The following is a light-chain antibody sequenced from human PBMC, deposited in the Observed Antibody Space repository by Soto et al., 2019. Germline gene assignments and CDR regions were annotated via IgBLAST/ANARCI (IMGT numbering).Light chain of an antibody. CDR2: EVS. CDR3: SSYAGSNNYV. V-gene: IGLV2-8*01. Sequence: QSALTQPPSASGSPGQSVTISCTGTSSDVGGYNYVSWYQQHLGKAPKLMIYEVSNRPSGVPDRFSGSKSGNTASLTVSGLQAEDVADYYCSSYAGSNNYVFGTGTKLTGL. CDR1: SSDVGGYNY. J-gene: IGLJ1*01.